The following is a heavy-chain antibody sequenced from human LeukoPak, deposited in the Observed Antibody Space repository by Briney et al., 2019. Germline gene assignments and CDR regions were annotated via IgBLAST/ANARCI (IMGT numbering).Heavy chain of an antibody. CDR3: ARCISMVRGVIRPPDY. Sequence: PSEPLSLTCTVSGGSISNYYWNWLRQPPGKGLEWIGYIYYSGSTKYNPSLKSRVTMSLDTSKNQFSLKLSSVTAADTAVYYCARCISMVRGVIRPPDYWGQGTLVTVSS. D-gene: IGHD3-10*01. V-gene: IGHV4-59*08. CDR1: GGSISNYY. CDR2: IYYSGST. J-gene: IGHJ4*02.